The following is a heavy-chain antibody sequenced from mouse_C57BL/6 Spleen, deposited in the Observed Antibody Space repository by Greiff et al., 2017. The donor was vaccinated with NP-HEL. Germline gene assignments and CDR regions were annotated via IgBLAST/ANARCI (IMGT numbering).Heavy chain of an antibody. CDR1: GYTFTDYY. V-gene: IGHV1-26*01. Sequence: EVQLQQSGPELVKPGASVKISCKASGYTFTDYYMNWVKQSHGKSLEWIGDINPNNGGTSYNQKFKGKATLTVDKSSSTAYMELRSLTSEDSAVYYCARRGVYYGYGYFDYWGQGTTLTVSS. J-gene: IGHJ2*01. CDR3: ARRGVYYGYGYFDY. CDR2: INPNNGGT. D-gene: IGHD2-2*01.